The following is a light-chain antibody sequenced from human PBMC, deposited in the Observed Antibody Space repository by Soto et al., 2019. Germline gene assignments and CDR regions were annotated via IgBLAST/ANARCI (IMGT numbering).Light chain of an antibody. CDR3: QQYGSSPRA. Sequence: EIVLTQSPGTQSLSPGERATLSCMASQSVSSSYLAWYQQKPGQAPRLLIYGASSRATGIPDRFSGSGSGTDFTLTISRLEPEDFAVYYCQQYGSSPRAFGQGTKV. CDR1: QSVSSSY. V-gene: IGKV3-20*01. J-gene: IGKJ1*01. CDR2: GAS.